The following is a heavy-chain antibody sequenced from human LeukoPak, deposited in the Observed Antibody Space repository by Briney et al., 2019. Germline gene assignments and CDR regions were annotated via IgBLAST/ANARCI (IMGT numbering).Heavy chain of an antibody. CDR1: GFTFSDYY. Sequence: GGSLRLSCAASGFTFSDYYMSWIRQAPGKGLEWVSYISSSSSYTNYADSVKGRFTISRDNAKNSLYLQMNSLRAEDTAVYYCARDGQYDFWGGYYGNWFDPWGQGTLVTASS. CDR2: ISSSSSYT. CDR3: ARDGQYDFWGGYYGNWFDP. D-gene: IGHD3-3*01. V-gene: IGHV3-11*05. J-gene: IGHJ5*02.